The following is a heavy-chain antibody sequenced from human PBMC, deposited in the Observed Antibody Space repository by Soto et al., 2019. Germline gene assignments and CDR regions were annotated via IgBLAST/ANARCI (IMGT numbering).Heavy chain of an antibody. J-gene: IGHJ6*02. CDR1: EFTFSSYT. CDR2: VSNDGSNK. D-gene: IGHD2-8*01. V-gene: IGHV3-30*18. Sequence: GGSLRLSCAASEFTFSSYTMHWVRQAPGKGLEWVAVVSNDGSNKYYADSVKGRFTISRDNSKNTLNLQMNSLRAEDTAVYYCAKDRSTNSRSYHALDVWGQGTTVTVSS. CDR3: AKDRSTNSRSYHALDV.